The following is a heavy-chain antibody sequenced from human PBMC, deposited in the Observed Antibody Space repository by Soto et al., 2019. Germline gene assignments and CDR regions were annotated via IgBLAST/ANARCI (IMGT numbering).Heavy chain of an antibody. J-gene: IGHJ5*02. CDR3: ASSMNPGLLWFGDLLSWFDP. D-gene: IGHD3-10*01. CDR1: GGSISSSSYY. Sequence: QLQLQESGPGLVKPSETLSLTCTVSGGSISSSSYYWGWIRQPPGKGLEWIGSIYYSGSTYYNPSLKGRVTISVDTSKNQFSLKLSSVTAADTAVYYCASSMNPGLLWFGDLLSWFDPWGQGTLVTVSS. CDR2: IYYSGST. V-gene: IGHV4-39*01.